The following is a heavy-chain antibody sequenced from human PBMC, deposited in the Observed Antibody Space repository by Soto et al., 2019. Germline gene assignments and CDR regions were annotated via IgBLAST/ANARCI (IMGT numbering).Heavy chain of an antibody. V-gene: IGHV1-18*01. J-gene: IGHJ2*01. CDR2: ISPYNGNT. Sequence: QVQLVQSGDEVKKPGASVKVSCKASGYTFTNYGISWVRQAPGQGLEWMGWISPYNGNTKYPQKLQGRVTMTTDPSPRTSYMELRSLGSDDTAVYFCARDGDRCTSTRCSPWPDTHFDLWGRGTLVTVSS. CDR1: GYTFTNYG. D-gene: IGHD2-2*01. CDR3: ARDGDRCTSTRCSPWPDTHFDL.